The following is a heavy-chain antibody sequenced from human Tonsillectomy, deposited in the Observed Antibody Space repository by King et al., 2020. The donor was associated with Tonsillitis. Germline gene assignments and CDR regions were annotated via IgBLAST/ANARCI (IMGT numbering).Heavy chain of an antibody. CDR2: ISYDGSNK. Sequence: QVQLVESGGGVVQPGRSLRLSCTASGFTFSSYGFHWVRQAPGKGLEWVVVISYDGSNKFYVDSIKGRFTISRDYSKDALYLQMNSLRAEDTGVYYCARDADVYRYCSGGSCYPDYWGQGTLVTVSS. J-gene: IGHJ4*02. D-gene: IGHD2-15*01. CDR3: ARDADVYRYCSGGSCYPDY. CDR1: GFTFSSYG. V-gene: IGHV3-33*05.